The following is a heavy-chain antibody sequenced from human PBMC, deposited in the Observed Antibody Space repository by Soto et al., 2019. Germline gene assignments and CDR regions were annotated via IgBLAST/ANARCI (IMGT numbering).Heavy chain of an antibody. CDR2: ISSSSSTI. Sequence: SLRLSCAASGFTFSSYSMNWVRQAPGKGLEWVSYISSSSSTIYYADSVKGRFTISRDNAKNSLYLQMNSLRDEDTAVYYCARELLRYFDWPPDYWGQGTLVTVSS. V-gene: IGHV3-48*02. CDR3: ARELLRYFDWPPDY. D-gene: IGHD3-9*01. J-gene: IGHJ4*02. CDR1: GFTFSSYS.